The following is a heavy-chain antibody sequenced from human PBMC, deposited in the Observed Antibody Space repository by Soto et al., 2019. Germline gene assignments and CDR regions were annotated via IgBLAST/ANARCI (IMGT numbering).Heavy chain of an antibody. CDR3: ARERTGYTSSGNDY. V-gene: IGHV1-18*01. J-gene: IGHJ4*02. CDR1: GYTFTTYG. Sequence: QVQLVQSGAEVKKPGAAVKVSCKASGYTFTTYGISWGRQAPGQGLEWMGWISAYNGNTKYAQNFQGRVSMTTDTSTSTESMELRSLSSDETAVYYWARERTGYTSSGNDYWGQGTLVTVSS. D-gene: IGHD6-13*01. CDR2: ISAYNGNT.